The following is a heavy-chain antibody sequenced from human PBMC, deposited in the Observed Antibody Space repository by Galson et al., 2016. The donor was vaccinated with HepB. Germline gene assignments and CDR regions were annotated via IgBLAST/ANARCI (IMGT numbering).Heavy chain of an antibody. V-gene: IGHV3-23*01. Sequence: SLRLSCAASGFTFSTYTMRWVRQAPGKGLEWVSSISGNDVYTDYADSVKGRFTISRDNSKNTLYLQMNSLRVEDTAVYYCAKALMNKRGADYWGQGTLVTVSS. CDR2: ISGNDVYT. CDR1: GFTFSTYT. CDR3: AKALMNKRGADY. D-gene: IGHD3-10*01. J-gene: IGHJ4*02.